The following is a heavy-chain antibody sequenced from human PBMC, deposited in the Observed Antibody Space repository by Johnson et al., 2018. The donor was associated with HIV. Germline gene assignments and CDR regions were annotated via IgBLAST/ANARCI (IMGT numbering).Heavy chain of an antibody. CDR2: IRSKPNIYAT. Sequence: VQLVESGGGLVQPGGSLKLSCAASGFTFSGSAMHWVRQASGKGLEWVGRIRSKPNIYATPYAASVKGRFTISRDDSKNTAYLQMNSLRAEDTAVYYCAREAATTVWGWDAFDIWGQGTMVTISS. CDR3: AREAATTVWGWDAFDI. J-gene: IGHJ3*02. CDR1: GFTFSGSA. V-gene: IGHV3-73*01. D-gene: IGHD4-17*01.